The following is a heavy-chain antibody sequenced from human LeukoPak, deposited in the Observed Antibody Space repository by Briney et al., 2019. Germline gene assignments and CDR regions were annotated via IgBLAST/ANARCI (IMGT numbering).Heavy chain of an antibody. Sequence: GGSLRLSYAASGFTFSTYEMSWVRQAPGKGLEWVAYIKQDGSEKYYVDSVKGRFTISRDNAKNSLYLQVNSLRAEDTAVYYCARSGNNYYYMDVWGKGTTVTVSS. CDR2: IKQDGSEK. D-gene: IGHD2/OR15-2a*01. CDR3: ARSGNNYYYMDV. CDR1: GFTFSTYE. V-gene: IGHV3-7*01. J-gene: IGHJ6*03.